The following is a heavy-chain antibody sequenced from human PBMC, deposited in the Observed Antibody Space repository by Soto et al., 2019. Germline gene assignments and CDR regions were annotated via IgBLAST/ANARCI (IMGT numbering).Heavy chain of an antibody. D-gene: IGHD5-18*01. V-gene: IGHV4-61*08. CDR1: GRSVSSGGYY. Sequence: SETLSLTCTVSGRSVSSGGYYWSWIRQPPGKGLEWIGYIYYSGNTNYNPSLKSRVIISVDTSKNLFSLKLTSVTAADTAVYYCARIPVDTSMIYWLDPWGQGTLVTVSS. CDR3: ARIPVDTSMIYWLDP. J-gene: IGHJ5*02. CDR2: IYYSGNT.